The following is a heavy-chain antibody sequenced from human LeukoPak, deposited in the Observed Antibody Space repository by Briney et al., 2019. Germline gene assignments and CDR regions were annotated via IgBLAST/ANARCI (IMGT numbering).Heavy chain of an antibody. D-gene: IGHD1-26*01. CDR3: VRDGVGAPPFDY. J-gene: IGHJ4*02. CDR2: ISGEHGST. V-gene: IGHV3-23*01. Sequence: GGSLRLSCAASGFTFRNYDMSWVRQAPGKGLDWVSFISGEHGSTNYAKSVKGRFTISRDNAKNTLDLQMNNLRVEDTAVYYCVRDGVGAPPFDYWGEGVLVTVSS. CDR1: GFTFRNYD.